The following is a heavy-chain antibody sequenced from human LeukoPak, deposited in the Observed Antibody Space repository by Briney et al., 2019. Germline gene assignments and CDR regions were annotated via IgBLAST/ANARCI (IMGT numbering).Heavy chain of an antibody. D-gene: IGHD7-27*01. CDR2: IYHSGST. CDR3: ARGSGDYWYFDL. CDR1: GYSISSGYY. J-gene: IGHJ2*01. V-gene: IGHV4-38-2*01. Sequence: PSETLSLTCAVSGYSISSGYYWGWIRQPPGKGLEWIGSIYHSGSTYYNPSLKSRVTISVDTSKNQFSLKLSSVTAADTAVYYCARGSGDYWYFDLWGRGTLVTVFS.